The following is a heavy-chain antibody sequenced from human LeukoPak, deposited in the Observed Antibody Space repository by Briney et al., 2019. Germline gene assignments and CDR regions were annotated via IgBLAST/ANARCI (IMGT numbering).Heavy chain of an antibody. J-gene: IGHJ4*02. V-gene: IGHV3-23*01. Sequence: PGGSLRLSCEASGFTFSNYAMGWVRQAPGKGLEWVSAISGSGDGTYYAGSVKGRFTISRDNSKNTLCLQMNSLRAEDTAVYYCAREGVTMVRGAPGYWGQGTLVTVSS. D-gene: IGHD3-10*01. CDR1: GFTFSNYA. CDR2: ISGSGDGT. CDR3: AREGVTMVRGAPGY.